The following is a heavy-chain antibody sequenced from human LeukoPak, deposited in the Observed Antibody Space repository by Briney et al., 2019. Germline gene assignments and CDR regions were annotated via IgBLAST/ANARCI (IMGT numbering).Heavy chain of an antibody. D-gene: IGHD3-22*01. V-gene: IGHV4-39*01. Sequence: SETLSLTCNVFGGSIRSSNYYWGWIRQPPGKGLEWIGSIYYCGSTYYNPSLKSRVTISVDTSNNQFSLKVRSATATDTAVYYCARLFYYDSSGPPSWGQGTLVTVSS. CDR1: GGSIRSSNYY. J-gene: IGHJ5*02. CDR3: ARLFYYDSSGPPS. CDR2: IYYCGST.